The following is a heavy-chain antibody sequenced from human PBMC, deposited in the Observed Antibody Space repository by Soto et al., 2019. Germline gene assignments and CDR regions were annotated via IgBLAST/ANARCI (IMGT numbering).Heavy chain of an antibody. CDR2: IYPGDSDT. J-gene: IGHJ6*02. D-gene: IGHD6-6*01. CDR1: GYSFTSYW. V-gene: IGHV5-51*01. Sequence: EVQLVQSGAEVKKPGESLKISCKGSGYSFTSYWIGWVRQMPGKGLEWMGIIYPGDSDTRYSPSFQGQVTISADKSISTAYLQWSSLKASDTAMYYCARLFQFASESIAAPRPGGADNYGMDVWGQGTTVTVSS. CDR3: ARLFQFASESIAAPRPGGADNYGMDV.